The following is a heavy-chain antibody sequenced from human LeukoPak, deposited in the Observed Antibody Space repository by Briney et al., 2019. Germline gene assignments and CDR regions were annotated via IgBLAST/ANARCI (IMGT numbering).Heavy chain of an antibody. J-gene: IGHJ4*02. CDR3: ARAMWTSTVTTYYLDY. Sequence: ASVKVSCKASGYSFTNYAIHWVRQAPGQRLEWMGWINAGNGKTKYSQKFQGRVTITRDTSATTAYMELSSLRSEDTAMYYCARAMWTSTVTTYYLDYWGQGTLVTVSS. D-gene: IGHD4-17*01. CDR1: GYSFTNYA. CDR2: INAGNGKT. V-gene: IGHV1-3*01.